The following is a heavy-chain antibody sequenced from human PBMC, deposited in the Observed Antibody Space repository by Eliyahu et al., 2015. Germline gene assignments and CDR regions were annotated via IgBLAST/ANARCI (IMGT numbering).Heavy chain of an antibody. V-gene: IGHV3-15*02. CDR1: GFTFSNAW. Sequence: EVQLVESGGALVKPGGSLRLSCVASGFTFSNAWMXWVRQAPGKGLEWVGRIKSKTDGGTTDYAAPVKGRFTISRDDSKNTLFLQMNSLKTEDTGVYYCTTTYYDFWSDHLNFFDYWGQGTLVTVSS. CDR3: TTTYYDFWSDHLNFFDY. D-gene: IGHD3-3*01. CDR2: IKSKTDGGTT. J-gene: IGHJ4*02.